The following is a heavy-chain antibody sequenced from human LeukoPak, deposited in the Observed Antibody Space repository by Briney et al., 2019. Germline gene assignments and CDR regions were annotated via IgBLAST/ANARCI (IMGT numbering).Heavy chain of an antibody. V-gene: IGHV4-34*01. CDR3: AREALTRYYYYYYMDV. J-gene: IGHJ6*03. D-gene: IGHD1-14*01. CDR1: GGSFSGYY. CDR2: INHSGST. Sequence: IPSETLSLTCAVYGGSFSGYYWSWIRQPPGKGLEWIGEINHSGSTNYNPSLKSRVTISVDTSKNQFSLQLNSVTPEDTAVYYCAREALTRYYYYYYMDVWGKGTTVTISS.